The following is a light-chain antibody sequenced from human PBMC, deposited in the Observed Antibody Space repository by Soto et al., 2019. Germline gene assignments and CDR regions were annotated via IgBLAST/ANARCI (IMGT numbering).Light chain of an antibody. CDR1: SSDVGNHNS. CDR2: DVR. J-gene: IGLJ1*01. V-gene: IGLV2-11*01. CDR3: CSYAGSHTYV. Sequence: HSVLTQPRSASGSPGQSVTMSCTGASSDVGNHNSVSWYQQHPGKAPKLIIYDVRKRPSGVPDRFSGSKSGNTATPTISGLQADDETDYFFCSYAGSHTYVFGTGTKVTVL.